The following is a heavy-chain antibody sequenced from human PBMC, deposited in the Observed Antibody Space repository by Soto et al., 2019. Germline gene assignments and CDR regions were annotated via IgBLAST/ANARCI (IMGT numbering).Heavy chain of an antibody. Sequence: SETLSLTCTVSGGSISSGDYYWSWIRQPPGKGLEWIGYIYYSGSTYYNPSLKSRVTISVDTSKNQFSLKLSSVTAADTAVYYCARGRPPYSSSWYPGYFHYWGQGTLVTVSS. CDR1: GGSISSGDYY. V-gene: IGHV4-30-4*01. J-gene: IGHJ4*02. CDR3: ARGRPPYSSSWYPGYFHY. D-gene: IGHD6-13*01. CDR2: IYYSGST.